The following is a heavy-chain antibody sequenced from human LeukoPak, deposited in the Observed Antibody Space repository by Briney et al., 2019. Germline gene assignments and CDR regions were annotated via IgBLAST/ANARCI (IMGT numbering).Heavy chain of an antibody. Sequence: GGSLRLSCAASGFTLSSYAMSWVRQAPGKGLEWVANIKQDGSEKYYVDSVKGRFTISRDNAKNSLYLQMNSLRAEDTAVYYCARDPLTLFDYWGQGTLVTVSS. CDR1: GFTLSSYA. V-gene: IGHV3-7*01. CDR2: IKQDGSEK. J-gene: IGHJ4*02. CDR3: ARDPLTLFDY.